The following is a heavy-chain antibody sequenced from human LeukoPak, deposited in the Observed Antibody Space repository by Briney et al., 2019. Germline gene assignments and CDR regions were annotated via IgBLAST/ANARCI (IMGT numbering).Heavy chain of an antibody. J-gene: IGHJ4*02. Sequence: YXWSWIRQPPXXGLEWXGYIYYSGSTNYNPSLKSRVTISVDTSKNQFSLKLSSVTAADTAVYYCARSSYYYDSSGWGYYFDYWGQGTLVTVSS. CDR2: IYYSGST. V-gene: IGHV4-59*08. CDR3: ARSSYYYDSSGWGYYFDY. D-gene: IGHD3-22*01. CDR1: YX.